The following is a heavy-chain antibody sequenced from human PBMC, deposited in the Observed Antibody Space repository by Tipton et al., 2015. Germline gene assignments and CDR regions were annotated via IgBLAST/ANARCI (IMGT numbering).Heavy chain of an antibody. CDR1: GYTFGHYW. J-gene: IGHJ4*02. V-gene: IGHV5-51*01. Sequence: QLVQSGAEVKKPGESLKISCKGSGYTFGHYWIAWVRQMPGKGLEWMGLIYPGDSDTKYSPSFQGRVRISADKSISTAYLQWNSLKASDTAMYYCARLSTYGYNDYFDSWGQGTLVTVST. D-gene: IGHD5-24*01. CDR3: ARLSTYGYNDYFDS. CDR2: IYPGDSDT.